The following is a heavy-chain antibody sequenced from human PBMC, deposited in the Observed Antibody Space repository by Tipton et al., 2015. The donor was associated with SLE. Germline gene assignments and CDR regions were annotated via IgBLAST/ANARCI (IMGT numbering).Heavy chain of an antibody. CDR3: AKDVRSGSSSD. CDR1: GFTFSNYV. V-gene: IGHV3-23*01. CDR2: ISGSGGST. D-gene: IGHD1-26*01. J-gene: IGHJ4*02. Sequence: SLRLSCAASGFTFSNYVMAWVRQAPGKGLEWVSAISGSGGSTYYADSVKGRFTISRDNSKNTLYLQMNSLRAEDTAVYYCAKDVRSGSSSDWGQGTLVTVSP.